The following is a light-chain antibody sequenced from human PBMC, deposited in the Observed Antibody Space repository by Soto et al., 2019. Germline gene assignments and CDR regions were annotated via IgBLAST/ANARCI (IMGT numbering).Light chain of an antibody. J-gene: IGLJ1*01. Sequence: QSALTQPASVSGSPGQSITISCTGTSSDFGGYNYVSWYQQHPGKAPKLMIYDVSNRPSGVSNRFSGSKSGNTASLTISGLQAEDEADYYCSSYTSSSTLDVFGTGTRSPS. CDR1: SSDFGGYNY. V-gene: IGLV2-14*01. CDR3: SSYTSSSTLDV. CDR2: DVS.